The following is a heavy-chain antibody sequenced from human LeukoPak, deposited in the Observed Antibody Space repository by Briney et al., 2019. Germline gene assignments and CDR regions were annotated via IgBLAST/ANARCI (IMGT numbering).Heavy chain of an antibody. Sequence: PGGSLRLSCAASGFTFDDYGMSWVRQAPGKGLEWVSAISGSGGSTYYADSVKGRFTISRDNSKNTLYLQMNSLRAEDTAVYYCARFEGYSSSWYVPFDYWGQGTLVTVSS. D-gene: IGHD6-13*01. J-gene: IGHJ4*02. CDR2: ISGSGGST. CDR1: GFTFDDYG. CDR3: ARFEGYSSSWYVPFDY. V-gene: IGHV3-23*01.